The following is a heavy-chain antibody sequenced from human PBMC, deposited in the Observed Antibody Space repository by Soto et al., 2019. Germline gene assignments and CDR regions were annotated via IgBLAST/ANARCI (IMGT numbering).Heavy chain of an antibody. V-gene: IGHV4-59*01. CDR1: GGSISSYY. CDR2: IYYSGST. Sequence: PSETLSLTCTVSGGSISSYYWSWIRQPPGKGLEWIGYIYYSGSTNYNPSLKSRVTISVDTSKNQFSLKLSSVTAADTAVYYCARVLSIAARLGERYYYYGMDVWGQGTTVTVSS. D-gene: IGHD6-6*01. J-gene: IGHJ6*02. CDR3: ARVLSIAARLGERYYYYGMDV.